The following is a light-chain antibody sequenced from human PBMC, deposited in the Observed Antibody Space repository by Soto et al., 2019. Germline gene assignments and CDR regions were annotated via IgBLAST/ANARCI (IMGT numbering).Light chain of an antibody. V-gene: IGKV3-20*01. CDR1: QSISSTY. CDR2: GAS. CDR3: QQYGSSTIT. Sequence: EIVLTQSPGTLSLSPGEGATLTCRASQSISSTYLAWYQQKPGQAPRLLVFGASTRETGIPDRFSGSGAGTEFTLTISRLEPEDFEVYYCQQYGSSTITFGQGTRLEIK. J-gene: IGKJ5*01.